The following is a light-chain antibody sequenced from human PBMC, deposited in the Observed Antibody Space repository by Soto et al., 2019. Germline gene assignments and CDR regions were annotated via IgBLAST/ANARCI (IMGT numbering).Light chain of an antibody. V-gene: IGLV1-44*01. Sequence: QSVLTQPPSASGTRGQRVAISCSGASSNIGSTRANWYRQLPGSAPKLLIYSDNQRPSGVPDRFSGSKSGTSASLAISGLQSEDEADYYCAAWDNSLNGYVFGTGIKVTVL. CDR2: SDN. CDR1: SSNIGSTR. CDR3: AAWDNSLNGYV. J-gene: IGLJ1*01.